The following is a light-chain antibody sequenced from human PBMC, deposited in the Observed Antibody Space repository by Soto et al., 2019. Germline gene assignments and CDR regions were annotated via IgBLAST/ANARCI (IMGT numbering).Light chain of an antibody. CDR3: QQYGSSQWT. CDR2: GAS. CDR1: QSVSTRS. V-gene: IGKV3-20*01. J-gene: IGKJ1*01. Sequence: EIVLTQSPGTLSLSPGERATLSCRASQSVSTRSLAWYQQKPGQAPRLLISGASSRAADIPDRFSGSGSGTDFTLTISRLEPEDFAVYYCQQYGSSQWTFGQGTKVDIK.